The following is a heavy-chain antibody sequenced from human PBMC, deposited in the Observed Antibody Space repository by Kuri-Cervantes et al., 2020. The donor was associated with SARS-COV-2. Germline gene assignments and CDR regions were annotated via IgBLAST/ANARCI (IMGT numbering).Heavy chain of an antibody. V-gene: IGHV4-39*07. J-gene: IGHJ4*02. CDR3: ARGGVVPVSFDY. CDR2: IYYSGST. Sequence: GSLRLSCTVSGGSISSSSYYWGWIRQPPGKGLEWIGSIYYSGSTCYNPSLKSRVTISVDTSKNQFSLKLSSVTAADTAVYYCARGGVVPVSFDYWGQGTLVTVSS. CDR1: GGSISSSSYY. D-gene: IGHD2-21*01.